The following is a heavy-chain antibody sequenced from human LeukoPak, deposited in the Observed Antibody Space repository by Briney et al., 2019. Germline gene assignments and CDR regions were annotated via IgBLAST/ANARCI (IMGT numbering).Heavy chain of an antibody. J-gene: IGHJ4*02. D-gene: IGHD4-11*01. CDR2: ISWNSGSI. CDR1: GFTFDDYA. Sequence: SGGSLRLSCAASGFTFDDYAMHWVRQAPGKGLEWVSGISWNSGSIGYADSVKGRFTISRDNAKNSLYLQMNSLRAEDTALYHCAKDIGGEVTSYFDYWGQGTLVTVSS. CDR3: AKDIGGEVTSYFDY. V-gene: IGHV3-9*01.